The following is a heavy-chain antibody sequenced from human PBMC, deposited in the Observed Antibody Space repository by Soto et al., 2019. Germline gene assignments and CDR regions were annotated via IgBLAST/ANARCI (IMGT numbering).Heavy chain of an antibody. D-gene: IGHD2-2*02. CDR2: IYHSGTT. V-gene: IGHV4-38-2*01. Sequence: LSLTCADSGDSISSGYYWALIRRPPGKGLEWIGSIYHSGTTYYRPSLKSRVTISVDTSKNQFSLKLSSVTAADTAFYYCARQVPAAIRLGWFEPWGQGTLVTVSS. CDR3: ARQVPAAIRLGWFEP. CDR1: GDSISSGYY. J-gene: IGHJ5*02.